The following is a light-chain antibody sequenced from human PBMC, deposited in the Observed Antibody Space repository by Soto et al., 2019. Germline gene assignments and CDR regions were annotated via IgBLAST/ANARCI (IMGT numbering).Light chain of an antibody. CDR1: QGLVYSDGNIY. J-gene: IGKJ2*01. V-gene: IGKV2-30*01. CDR3: MQGTHWPFT. Sequence: EVVMTQSPLSLPVTLGQPASISCKSTQGLVYSDGNIYLNWFHQRPGQSPRRLIHKISDRDSGVPDRFSGSGSGTDFTLEISGVEAEDVGIYYCMQGTHWPFTFGQGTKLEIK. CDR2: KIS.